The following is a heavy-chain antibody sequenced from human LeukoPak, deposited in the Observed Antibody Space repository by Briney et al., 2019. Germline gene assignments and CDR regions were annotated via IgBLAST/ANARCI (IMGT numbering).Heavy chain of an antibody. CDR1: RFTFSSFG. D-gene: IGHD2-2*01. CDR2: ISYDGSHK. V-gene: IGHV3-30*18. CDR3: AKDRGRSTSCLDY. Sequence: GGSLRLSCAASRFTFSSFGLHWVRQAPGKGLEWVAVISYDGSHKYYTDSVKGRFTISRDNSKNALYLQMNSLRAEDTAVYYCAKDRGRSTSCLDYWGQGTLVTISS. J-gene: IGHJ4*02.